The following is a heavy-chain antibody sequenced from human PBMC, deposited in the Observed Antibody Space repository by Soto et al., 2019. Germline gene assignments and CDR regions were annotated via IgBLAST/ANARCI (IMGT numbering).Heavy chain of an antibody. D-gene: IGHD6-25*01. CDR1: GFTFSSYW. J-gene: IGHJ6*02. V-gene: IGHV3-74*01. Sequence: GSLRLSCAASGFTFSSYWMHWVRQTPGEGLVWVSRIKSDGSSTSYADSVKGRFTISRDNAKNTLYLEMNSLRAEDTAVYYCARGGPYYQYYYGMDVWGQGTTVTVSS. CDR3: ARGGPYYQYYYGMDV. CDR2: IKSDGSST.